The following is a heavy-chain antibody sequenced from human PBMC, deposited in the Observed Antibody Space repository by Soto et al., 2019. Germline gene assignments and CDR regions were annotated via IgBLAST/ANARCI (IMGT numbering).Heavy chain of an antibody. CDR3: AKDAVYKDGLWLMDS. CDR1: GFTISTYA. CDR2: VTGSGGQI. D-gene: IGHD2-21*01. J-gene: IGHJ5*02. Sequence: GSLRLSCAASGFTISTYAMTWVRQAPGKGLECVSGVTGSGGQIHYADSVKGRFTISKDNSKNTLYLQMSSPRDEDTALYYCAKDAVYKDGLWLMDSWGQGTLVTVSS. V-gene: IGHV3-23*01.